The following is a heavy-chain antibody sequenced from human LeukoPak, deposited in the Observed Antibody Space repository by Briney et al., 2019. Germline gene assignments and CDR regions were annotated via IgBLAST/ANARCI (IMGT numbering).Heavy chain of an antibody. V-gene: IGHV3-7*01. CDR3: ARDHWDLGRVQFDY. CDR2: IKQDGSEK. CDR1: GFTFSSYW. Sequence: PGGSLRLSCAASGFTFSSYWMSWVRQAPGKGLEWVANIKQDGSEKYYVDSVKGRFTISRDNAKNSLYLQMNSLRAEDTAVYYCARDHWDLGRVQFDYWGQGTLVTASS. J-gene: IGHJ4*02. D-gene: IGHD7-27*01.